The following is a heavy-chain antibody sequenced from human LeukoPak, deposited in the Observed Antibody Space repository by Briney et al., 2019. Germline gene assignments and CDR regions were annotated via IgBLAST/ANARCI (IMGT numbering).Heavy chain of an antibody. CDR1: GGSISSYY. V-gene: IGHV4-59*12. CDR3: ARRLYSSSWYLGG. D-gene: IGHD6-13*01. Sequence: SETLSLTCTVSGGSISSYYWSWIRQPPGKGLERIGYIYYGGSTNYKPSLKSRVTISVDTSKNQFSLKLSSVTAADTAVYYCARRLYSSSWYLGGWGQGTLVTVSS. J-gene: IGHJ4*02. CDR2: IYYGGST.